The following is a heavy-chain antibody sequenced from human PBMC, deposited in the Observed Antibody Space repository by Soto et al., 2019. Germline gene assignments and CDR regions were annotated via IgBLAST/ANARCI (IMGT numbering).Heavy chain of an antibody. V-gene: IGHV4-61*01. Sequence: PSETLSLTCTVSGGSVSSGSYYWSWIRQHPGKGLEWIGYIYYSGSTNYNPSLKSRVTISVDTSKNQFSLKLSSVTAADTAVYYCARNNDAEYYYYYGMDVWGQGTTVPVSS. CDR1: GGSVSSGSYY. J-gene: IGHJ6*02. CDR2: IYYSGST. D-gene: IGHD1-1*01. CDR3: ARNNDAEYYYYYGMDV.